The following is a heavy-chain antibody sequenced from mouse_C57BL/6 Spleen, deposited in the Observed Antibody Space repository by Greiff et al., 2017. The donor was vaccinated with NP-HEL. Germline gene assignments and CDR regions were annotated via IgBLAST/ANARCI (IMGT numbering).Heavy chain of an antibody. V-gene: IGHV1-69*01. J-gene: IGHJ1*03. CDR1: GYTFTSYW. CDR2: IDPSDSYT. Sequence: QVQLQQPGAELVMPGASVKLSCKASGYTFTSYWMHWVKQRPGQGLEWIGEIDPSDSYTNDNQKFKGKSTLTVDKSSSTAYMQLSSLTSEDSAVYYCARSDYYGSSSYWYFDVWGTGTTVTVSS. CDR3: ARSDYYGSSSYWYFDV. D-gene: IGHD1-1*01.